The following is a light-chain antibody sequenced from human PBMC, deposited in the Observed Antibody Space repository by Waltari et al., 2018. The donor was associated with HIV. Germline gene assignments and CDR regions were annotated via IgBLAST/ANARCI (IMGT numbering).Light chain of an antibody. J-gene: IGLJ3*02. Sequence: QSALTQPASVSGSPRQSITIPCTGTSSDNGPYNLVPWYRQSPGMAPHLVIHGVDTRPSGVSDRFSGSKSGNVASLTIASLQSEDEAEYYCSSYANTDTLLFGGGTKLTVL. CDR2: GVD. CDR3: SSYANTDTLL. CDR1: SSDNGPYNL. V-gene: IGLV2-14*01.